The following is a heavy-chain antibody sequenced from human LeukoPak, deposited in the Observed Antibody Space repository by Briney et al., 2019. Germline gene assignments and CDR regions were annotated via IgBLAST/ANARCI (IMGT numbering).Heavy chain of an antibody. CDR1: GFTFDDYA. Sequence: QPGRSLRLSCAASGFTFDDYAMHWVRQAPGKGLEWVSGIGWNSGSIGYADSVKGRFTISRDNAKNSLYLQMNSLRAEDTALYYCARGLRFVVVPAAIYTWGQGTLVTVSS. J-gene: IGHJ5*02. CDR2: IGWNSGSI. V-gene: IGHV3-9*01. CDR3: ARGLRFVVVPAAIYT. D-gene: IGHD2-2*01.